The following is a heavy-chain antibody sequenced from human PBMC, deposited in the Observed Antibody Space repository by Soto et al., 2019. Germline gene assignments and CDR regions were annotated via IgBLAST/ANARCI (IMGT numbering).Heavy chain of an antibody. J-gene: IGHJ6*03. CDR3: ARETTYYYYYMDV. D-gene: IGHD4-17*01. Sequence: GGSLRLSCTASGSTFSSYSMNWVRQAPGKGLEWISHISKTSSTIYYADSVKGRFTISRDNAKNSLYLQMNSLGAEDTAVYYCARETTYYYYYMDVWGKGTTVTVSS. CDR1: GSTFSSYS. V-gene: IGHV3-48*01. CDR2: ISKTSSTI.